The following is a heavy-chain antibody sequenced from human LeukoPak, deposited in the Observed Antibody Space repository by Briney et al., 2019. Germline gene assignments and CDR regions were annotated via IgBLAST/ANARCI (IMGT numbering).Heavy chain of an antibody. CDR1: GDSVSSNSAA. Sequence: SQTLSLTCAISGDSVSSNSAAWNWIRQSPSRGLEWLGRTYYWSKWYNDYAVSVKSRITINPDTSKNQLSLQLKSVTPEDTAVYYCAREGGIAAAGSSRKVTPFDYWGQGTLVTVSS. J-gene: IGHJ4*02. V-gene: IGHV6-1*01. D-gene: IGHD6-13*01. CDR3: AREGGIAAAGSSRKVTPFDY. CDR2: TYYWSKWYN.